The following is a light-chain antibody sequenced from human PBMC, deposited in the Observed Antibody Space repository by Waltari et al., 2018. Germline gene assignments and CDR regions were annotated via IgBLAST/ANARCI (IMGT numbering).Light chain of an antibody. CDR2: EAS. CDR1: QSIGSS. V-gene: IGKV1-5*03. Sequence: DIQKTQSPSTLSASVGDRVTITCRASQSIGSSLAWYQQKPGKAPKVVIYEASSLESGVPSRFSGSGSGTEFTLTISSLQPDDFATYYCQQCNSYLLTFGGGTKVEIK. CDR3: QQCNSYLLT. J-gene: IGKJ4*01.